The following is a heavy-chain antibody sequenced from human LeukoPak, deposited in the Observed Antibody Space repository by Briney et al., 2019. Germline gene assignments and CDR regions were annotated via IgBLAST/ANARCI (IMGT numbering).Heavy chain of an antibody. D-gene: IGHD6-13*01. Sequence: GASVKVSCKASGYTFTNFGITWVRQAPGQGLEWMGWISGYNGYTNYAQNLQDRVTMTTDTSTSTAYMELRSLRSDDTAVYYCATWGSSSWYGDQVDYWGQGTLVTVSS. CDR2: ISGYNGYT. J-gene: IGHJ4*02. CDR3: ATWGSSSWYGDQVDY. V-gene: IGHV1-18*01. CDR1: GYTFTNFG.